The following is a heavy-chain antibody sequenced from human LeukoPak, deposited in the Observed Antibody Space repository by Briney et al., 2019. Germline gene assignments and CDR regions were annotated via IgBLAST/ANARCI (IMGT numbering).Heavy chain of an antibody. J-gene: IGHJ5*02. V-gene: IGHV4-34*01. CDR1: GGSFSGYY. Sequence: NPSETLSLTCAVYGGSFSGYYWSWIRQPPGKGLEWIGEINHSGSTNYNPSLKSRVTISVDTSKNQFSLKLSSVTAADAAVYYCGRYTVFYDSSGYYLGPWGQGPLVTVSS. CDR2: INHSGST. CDR3: GRYTVFYDSSGYYLGP. D-gene: IGHD3-22*01.